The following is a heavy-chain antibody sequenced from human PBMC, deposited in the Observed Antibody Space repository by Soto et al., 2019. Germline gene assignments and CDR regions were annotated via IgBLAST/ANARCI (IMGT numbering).Heavy chain of an antibody. CDR1: GFTFSSYG. Sequence: QVQLVESGGGVVQPGRSLRLSCAASGFTFSSYGMHWVRQAPGKGLEWVAVIWYDGSNKYYADSVKGRFTISRDNSKNTLYLQMNSLRDEDTAVYYCARDRVWFGELSGHDYYYGMDVWGQGTTVTVSS. D-gene: IGHD3-10*01. CDR2: IWYDGSNK. CDR3: ARDRVWFGELSGHDYYYGMDV. J-gene: IGHJ6*02. V-gene: IGHV3-33*01.